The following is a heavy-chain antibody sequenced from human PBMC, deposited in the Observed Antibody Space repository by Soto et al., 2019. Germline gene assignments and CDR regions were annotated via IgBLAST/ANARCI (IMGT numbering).Heavy chain of an antibody. V-gene: IGHV4-34*01. CDR3: ARWRGYCSGGSCYHRRGGPPPNWFDP. Sequence: SETLSLTCAVYGGSFSGYYWSWIRQPPGKGLEWIGEINHSGSTNYNPSLKSRVTISVDTSKNQFSLKRSSVTAADTAVYYCARWRGYCSGGSCYHRRGGPPPNWFDPWGQGTLVTVSS. CDR1: GGSFSGYY. CDR2: INHSGST. J-gene: IGHJ5*02. D-gene: IGHD2-15*01.